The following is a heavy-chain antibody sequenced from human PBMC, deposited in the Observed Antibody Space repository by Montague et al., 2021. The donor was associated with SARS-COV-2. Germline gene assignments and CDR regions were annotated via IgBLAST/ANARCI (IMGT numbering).Heavy chain of an antibody. D-gene: IGHD3-10*01. CDR1: GFTFSSFN. Sequence: SLRLSCAASGFTFSSFNMNWVRQAPGKGLEWVSFISTSSSNIYYADSVRGRFTISRDKAKNLLYLQMNSLRDEDTAVYYCARERGDYGADGGFDFWGQGTLVTVSS. V-gene: IGHV3-48*02. J-gene: IGHJ4*02. CDR3: ARERGDYGADGGFDF. CDR2: ISTSSSNI.